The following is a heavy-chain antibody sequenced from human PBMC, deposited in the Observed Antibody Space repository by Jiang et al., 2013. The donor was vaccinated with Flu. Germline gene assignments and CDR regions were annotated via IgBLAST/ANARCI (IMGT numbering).Heavy chain of an antibody. CDR3: ARDRSGITIFGVVTPYFDY. CDR1: GGTFSSYA. V-gene: IGHV1-69*01. D-gene: IGHD3-3*01. Sequence: KVSCKASGGTFSSYAISWVRQAPGQGLEWMGGIIPIFGTANYAQKFQGRVTITADESTSTAYMELSSLRSEDTAVYYCARDRSGITIFGVVTPYFDYWGQGTLVTVSS. J-gene: IGHJ4*02. CDR2: IIPIFGTA.